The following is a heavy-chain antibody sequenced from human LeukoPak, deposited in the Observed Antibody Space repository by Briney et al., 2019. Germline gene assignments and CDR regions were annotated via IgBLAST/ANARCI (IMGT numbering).Heavy chain of an antibody. V-gene: IGHV1-69*04. CDR2: IIPILGIA. D-gene: IGHD1-26*01. CDR3: ARDEIIYSGSYGAFDI. CDR1: GGTFSSYA. J-gene: IGHJ3*02. Sequence: SVKVSCKASGGTFSSYAISWVRQAPGQGLEWMGRIIPILGIANCAQKFQGRVTITADKSTSTAYMDLSSLRSEDTAVYYCARDEIIYSGSYGAFDIWGQGTMVTVSS.